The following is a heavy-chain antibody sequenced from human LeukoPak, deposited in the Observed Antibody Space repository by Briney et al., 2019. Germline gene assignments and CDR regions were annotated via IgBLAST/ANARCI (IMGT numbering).Heavy chain of an antibody. CDR1: GASISSSGYY. V-gene: IGHV4-39*07. D-gene: IGHD3-22*01. CDR3: ASHYDSSGYLSYAFDI. J-gene: IGHJ3*02. CDR2: IYYSGST. Sequence: PSETLSLTCTVSGASISSSGYYWGWIRQPPGKGLEWIGSIYYSGSTYYNPSLKSRVTISVDTSKSQFSLKLSSVTAADTAVYYCASHYDSSGYLSYAFDIWGQGTMVTVSS.